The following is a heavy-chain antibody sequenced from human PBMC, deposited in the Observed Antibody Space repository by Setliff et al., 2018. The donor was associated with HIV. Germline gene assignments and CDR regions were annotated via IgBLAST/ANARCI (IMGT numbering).Heavy chain of an antibody. D-gene: IGHD7-27*01. V-gene: IGHV1-2*02. CDR1: GYTFTGYF. Sequence: ASVKVSCKAPGYTFTGYFMSWVRQAHGQGLEWMWWTSPTNGDTTIPQRFQGRVTMTRDTSINTTYMELSGLRSDDTAVYSCARQLSNSLDYWGQGTTVTVTS. CDR3: ARQLSNSLDY. CDR2: TSPTNGDT. J-gene: IGHJ4*02.